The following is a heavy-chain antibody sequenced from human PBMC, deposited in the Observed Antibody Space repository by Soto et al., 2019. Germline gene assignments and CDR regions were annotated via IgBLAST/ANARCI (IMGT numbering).Heavy chain of an antibody. CDR1: GFTFSSYA. Sequence: QVQLVESGGGVVQPGRSLRLSCAASGFTFSSYAMHWVRQAPGKGLEWVAVISYDGSNKYYADSVKGRFTISRDNSKNPLYLQMNRLRAEDRAVYYCARDRGFGESLNWFDPWGQGTLVTVSS. CDR3: ARDRGFGESLNWFDP. J-gene: IGHJ5*02. V-gene: IGHV3-30-3*01. D-gene: IGHD3-10*01. CDR2: ISYDGSNK.